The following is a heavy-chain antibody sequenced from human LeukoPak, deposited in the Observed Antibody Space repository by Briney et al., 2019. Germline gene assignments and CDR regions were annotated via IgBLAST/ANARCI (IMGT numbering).Heavy chain of an antibody. J-gene: IGHJ5*02. CDR2: IKQDGSEK. CDR1: GFTFSSYW. V-gene: IGHV3-7*01. D-gene: IGHD4-17*01. CDR3: ARAPGEGWFDP. Sequence: GGSLRLSCAASGFTFSSYWMSWVRQAPGKGLEWVASIKQDGSEKYYVDSVKGGFTISRDNAKTSLYLQMNSLRAEDTALYYCARAPGEGWFDPWGQGTLVTVSS.